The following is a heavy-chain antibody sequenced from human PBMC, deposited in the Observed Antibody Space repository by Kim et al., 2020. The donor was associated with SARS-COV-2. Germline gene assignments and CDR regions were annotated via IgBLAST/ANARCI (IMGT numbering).Heavy chain of an antibody. CDR3: AKVCGDCPLNY. Sequence: TYYADSVKGRFTISRDNSKNTLYLQMNSLRAEDTAVYYCAKVCGDCPLNYWGQGTLVTVSS. V-gene: IGHV3-23*01. D-gene: IGHD2-21*02. J-gene: IGHJ4*02. CDR2: T.